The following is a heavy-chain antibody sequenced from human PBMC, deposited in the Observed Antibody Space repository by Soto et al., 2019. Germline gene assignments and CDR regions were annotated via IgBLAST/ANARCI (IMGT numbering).Heavy chain of an antibody. CDR3: GKEPEVPGRGLDY. V-gene: IGHV3-23*01. CDR1: GFTFRSFA. CDR2: ITLSGAT. J-gene: IGHJ4*02. Sequence: GGSLRLSCAASGFTFRSFAMAWVRQAAGKGLEWVSTITLSGATVYADSVKGRFIISRDNSKNTLYLQMHSLTVEDTGVYYCGKEPEVPGRGLDYWGQGSLVTVSS.